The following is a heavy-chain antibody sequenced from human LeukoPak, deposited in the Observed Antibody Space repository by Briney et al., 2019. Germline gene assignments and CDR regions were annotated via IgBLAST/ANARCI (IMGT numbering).Heavy chain of an antibody. CDR1: GFTFSSYA. Sequence: GGSLRLSCAASGFTFSSYAMSWVRQAPGKGLEWVSGINWNGGSTGYADSVKGRFTISRDNAKNSLYLQMNSLRAEDTALYYCARDSYYGSGSYPSDYWGQGTLVTVSS. D-gene: IGHD3-10*01. V-gene: IGHV3-20*04. J-gene: IGHJ4*02. CDR2: INWNGGST. CDR3: ARDSYYGSGSYPSDY.